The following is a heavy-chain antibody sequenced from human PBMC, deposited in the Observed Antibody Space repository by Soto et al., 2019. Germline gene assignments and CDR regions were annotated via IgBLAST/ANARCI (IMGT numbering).Heavy chain of an antibody. CDR2: ISGSCGST. D-gene: IGHD4-17*01. CDR3: AKEVFGTTLYYCDY. J-gene: IGHJ4*01. V-gene: IGHV3-23*01. Sequence: GGSLRLSCAASGFTFSSYAMSWVRQAPGKGLEWVSGISGSCGSTYYADSVKGRFTISRDKSRNTLYLQMNSLRAEDTAIYYCAKEVFGTTLYYCDYWGHGTLVTVSS. CDR1: GFTFSSYA.